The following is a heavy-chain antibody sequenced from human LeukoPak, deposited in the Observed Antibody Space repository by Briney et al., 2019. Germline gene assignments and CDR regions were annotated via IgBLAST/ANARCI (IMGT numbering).Heavy chain of an antibody. V-gene: IGHV4-31*03. CDR3: ACGDNDPLFAY. D-gene: IGHD1-1*01. J-gene: IGHJ4*02. Sequence: SETLSLTCTVSGGSISSGGYYWSWIRQHPGKGLEWIGTIYYSGSTNYNPSLQCRVTITLDTSRNQFSLKLSSVTAADTAVYYCACGDNDPLFAYWGQGTLVTVSS. CDR1: GGSISSGGYY. CDR2: IYYSGST.